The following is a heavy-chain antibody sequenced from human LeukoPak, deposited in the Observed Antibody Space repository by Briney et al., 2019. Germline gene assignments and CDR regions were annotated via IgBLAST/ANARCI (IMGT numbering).Heavy chain of an antibody. Sequence: GRSLRLSCAASGFTLSRDWMNWVRQAPGKGREWVANIKQDGSEKYYVGSVKGRFTISRDNARNSLYLQMNSLRAEDTAVYYCAREFFGADYFDFWGQGTLVTVSS. CDR3: AREFFGADYFDF. V-gene: IGHV3-7*05. J-gene: IGHJ4*02. CDR2: IKQDGSEK. CDR1: GFTLSRDW. D-gene: IGHD3-3*01.